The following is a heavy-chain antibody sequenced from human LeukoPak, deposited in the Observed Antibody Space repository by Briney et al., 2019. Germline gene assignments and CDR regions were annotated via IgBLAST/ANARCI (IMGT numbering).Heavy chain of an antibody. V-gene: IGHV1-2*02. CDR3: ARGSQYNILTGFIVGAMDDFDY. Sequence: ASVKVSCKASGYTFTGYYMHWVRQAPGQGLEWMGWINPNSGGTNYAQKFQGRVTMTRNTSISTAYMELSSLRSEDTAVYYCARGSQYNILTGFIVGAMDDFDYWGQGTLVTVSS. CDR1: GYTFTGYY. D-gene: IGHD3-9*01. J-gene: IGHJ4*02. CDR2: INPNSGGT.